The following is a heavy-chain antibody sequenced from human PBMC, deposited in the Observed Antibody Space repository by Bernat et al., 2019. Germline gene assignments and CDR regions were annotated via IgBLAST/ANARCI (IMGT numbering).Heavy chain of an antibody. CDR1: GFTFSSYS. J-gene: IGHJ4*02. CDR2: ISSSSSYI. Sequence: EVQLVESGGGLVKPGGSLRLSCAASGFTFSSYSMNWVRQAPGKGLEWVSYISSSSSYIYYADSVKGRFTISRDNAKNSLYLQMNSLRAEDTAVYYCARDAPHGVTMVQGVYYFDYWGQGTLGTVSS. CDR3: ARDAPHGVTMVQGVYYFDY. V-gene: IGHV3-21*05. D-gene: IGHD3-10*01.